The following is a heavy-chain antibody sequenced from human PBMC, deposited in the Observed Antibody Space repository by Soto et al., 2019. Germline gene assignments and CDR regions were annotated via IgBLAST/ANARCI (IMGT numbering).Heavy chain of an antibody. V-gene: IGHV1-46*01. Sequence: ASVKVSCKASGYTFTSYYMHWVRQAPGQGLEWMGIINPSGGSTSYAQKFQGRVTMTRDTSTSTVYMELSSLRSEDTAVYYCAIQPTYYYDSSANEDYWGQGTLVTVSS. CDR1: GYTFTSYY. J-gene: IGHJ4*02. CDR2: INPSGGST. CDR3: AIQPTYYYDSSANEDY. D-gene: IGHD3-22*01.